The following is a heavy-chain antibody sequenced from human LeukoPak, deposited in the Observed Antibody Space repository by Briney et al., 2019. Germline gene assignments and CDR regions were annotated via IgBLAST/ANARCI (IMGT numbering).Heavy chain of an antibody. Sequence: PGGSLRLSCAASGFTFSSYAMSWVRQAPGKGLEWVSTFSGSGGSTYYADSVKGRFTISIDNSKNTLYLQMNSLRAEDTAVYYCAKDGDYCGGDCYFGTFDIWGQGTMVTVSS. CDR3: AKDGDYCGGDCYFGTFDI. J-gene: IGHJ3*02. CDR1: GFTFSSYA. D-gene: IGHD2-21*02. CDR2: FSGSGGST. V-gene: IGHV3-23*01.